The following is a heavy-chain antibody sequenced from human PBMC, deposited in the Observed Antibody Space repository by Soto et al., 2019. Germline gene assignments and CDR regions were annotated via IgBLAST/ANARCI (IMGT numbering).Heavy chain of an antibody. CDR3: AREQLLYQGWFDP. D-gene: IGHD2-2*02. CDR1: GYTFTGYY. J-gene: IGHJ5*02. V-gene: IGHV1-2*02. CDR2: INPNSGGT. Sequence: ASVKVSCKASGYTFTGYYMHWVRQAPGQGLEWMGWINPNSGGTNYAQKFQGRVTMTRDTSISTAYMGLSRLRSDDTAVYYCAREQLLYQGWFDPWGQGTLVTVSS.